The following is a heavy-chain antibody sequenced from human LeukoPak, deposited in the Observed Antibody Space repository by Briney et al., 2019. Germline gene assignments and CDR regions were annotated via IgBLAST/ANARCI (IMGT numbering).Heavy chain of an antibody. D-gene: IGHD1-26*01. CDR1: GFTFSSYW. V-gene: IGHV3-7*01. CDR3: ARAPWELLNDY. Sequence: GGSLRLSCAASGFTFSSYWMSWVRQAPGKGLEWVANIKEDGSEKHYVDSVKGRFTISRGNAKNSLYLQMNSLRAEDTAVYYCARAPWELLNDYWGQGTLVTVSS. CDR2: IKEDGSEK. J-gene: IGHJ4*02.